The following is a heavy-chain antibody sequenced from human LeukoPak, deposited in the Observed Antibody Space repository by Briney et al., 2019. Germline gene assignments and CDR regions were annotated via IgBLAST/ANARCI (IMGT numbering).Heavy chain of an antibody. CDR1: GWSFSGYY. CDR3: AGDGYTGDAFDI. Sequence: SETLSLTCAVYGWSFSGYYWSWIRQPPGKGLEWIGEINHSGSTNYNPSLKSRVTISVDTSKNQFSLKLSSVTAADTAVYYCAGDGYTGDAFDIWGQGTMVTVSS. J-gene: IGHJ3*02. D-gene: IGHD5-24*01. V-gene: IGHV4-34*01. CDR2: INHSGST.